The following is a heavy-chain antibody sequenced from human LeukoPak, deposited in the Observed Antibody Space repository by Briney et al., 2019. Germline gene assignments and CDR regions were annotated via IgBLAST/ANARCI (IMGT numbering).Heavy chain of an antibody. CDR1: GFTVSSNY. CDR3: ARVGWLQFRNYYYGMDV. Sequence: GGSLRLSCAASGFTVSSNYMSWVRQAPGKGLEWVSVIYSGGSTYYADSVKGRFTISRDNSKNTLYLQMNSLRAEDTAVYYCARVGWLQFRNYYYGMDVWGQGTTVTVSS. J-gene: IGHJ6*02. V-gene: IGHV3-66*01. D-gene: IGHD5-24*01. CDR2: IYSGGST.